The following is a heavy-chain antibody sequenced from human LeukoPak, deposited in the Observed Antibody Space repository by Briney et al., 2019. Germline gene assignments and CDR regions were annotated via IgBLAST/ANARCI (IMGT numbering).Heavy chain of an antibody. CDR3: AKGTMYYDILDY. Sequence: GGSLRLSCAASGFTFSSYAVSWVRQAPGRGLECVSTISDTGGRTYYADSVKGRFTISRDNSKNTPYLQMNSLRAEDTAIYYCAKGTMYYDILDYWGQGTLVTVSS. CDR2: ISDTGGRT. CDR1: GFTFSSYA. D-gene: IGHD3-9*01. J-gene: IGHJ4*02. V-gene: IGHV3-23*01.